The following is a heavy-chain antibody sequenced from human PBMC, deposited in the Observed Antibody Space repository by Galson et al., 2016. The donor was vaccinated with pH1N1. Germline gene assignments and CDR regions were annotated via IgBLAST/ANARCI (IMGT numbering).Heavy chain of an antibody. CDR1: GFTFSSFT. D-gene: IGHD2-8*01. Sequence: SLRLSCAASGFTFSSFTMNWVRQFPGKGLEWVSSITSTGRYIYYADSLKGRFTISRDNAKDSLYLQMNNLRAEDTAVYFCARERPTTNIYDAFDIWGQGTVVTVSS. CDR3: ARERPTTNIYDAFDI. J-gene: IGHJ3*02. V-gene: IGHV3-21*01. CDR2: ITSTGRYI.